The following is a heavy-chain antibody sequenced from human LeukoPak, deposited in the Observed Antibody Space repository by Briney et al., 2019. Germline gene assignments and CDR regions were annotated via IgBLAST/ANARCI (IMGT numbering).Heavy chain of an antibody. CDR1: GDSITGYY. Sequence: SETLSLTCSVSGDSITGYYWGWIRQPPGKGLEWIGNIYYTGNTYYNPSLKSRVTISVDTSKNQFSLKLSSVTAADTAVYYCARSHSGYGDYFDYWGQGTLVTVSS. J-gene: IGHJ4*02. V-gene: IGHV4-39*01. CDR2: IYYTGNT. CDR3: ARSHSGYGDYFDY. D-gene: IGHD5-12*01.